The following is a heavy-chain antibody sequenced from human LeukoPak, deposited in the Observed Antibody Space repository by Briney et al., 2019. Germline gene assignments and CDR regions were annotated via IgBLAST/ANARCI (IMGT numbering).Heavy chain of an antibody. D-gene: IGHD7-27*01. CDR3: ASLNWGQGY. CDR1: GGSISSGDYY. CDR2: IYHSGST. J-gene: IGHJ4*02. Sequence: SETLSLTCTVSGGSISSGDYYWSWIRQPPGKGLEWIGSIYHSGSTYYNPSLKSRVTISVDTSKNQFSLKLSSVTAADTAVYYCASLNWGQGYWGQGTLVTVSS. V-gene: IGHV4-39*07.